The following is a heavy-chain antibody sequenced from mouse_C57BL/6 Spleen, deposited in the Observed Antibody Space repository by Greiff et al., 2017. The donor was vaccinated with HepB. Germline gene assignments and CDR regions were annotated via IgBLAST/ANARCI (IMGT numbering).Heavy chain of an antibody. V-gene: IGHV1-50*01. J-gene: IGHJ4*01. CDR2: IDPSDSYT. CDR3: ARYSNYPSMDY. Sequence: QVQLQQPGAELVKPGASVKLSCKASGYTFTSYWMQWVKQRPGQGLEWMGEIDPSDSYTNYNQKFKGKATLTVDTSSSTAYMQLSSLTSEDSAVYYCARYSNYPSMDYWGQGTSVTVSS. D-gene: IGHD2-5*01. CDR1: GYTFTSYW.